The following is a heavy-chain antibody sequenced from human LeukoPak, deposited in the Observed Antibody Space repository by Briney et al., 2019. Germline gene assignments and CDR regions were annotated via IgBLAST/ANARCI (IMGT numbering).Heavy chain of an antibody. J-gene: IGHJ3*02. V-gene: IGHV1-69-2*01. CDR3: ARGRLKNDAFDI. CDR2: VDPEDGET. D-gene: IGHD3-22*01. CDR1: GYTFTDYY. Sequence: ASVKVSCKVSGYTFTDYYMHWVQQAPGKGLEWMGLVDPEDGETIYAEKFQGRVTITADTSTDTAYMELSSLRSEDTAVYYCARGRLKNDAFDIWGQGTMVTVSS.